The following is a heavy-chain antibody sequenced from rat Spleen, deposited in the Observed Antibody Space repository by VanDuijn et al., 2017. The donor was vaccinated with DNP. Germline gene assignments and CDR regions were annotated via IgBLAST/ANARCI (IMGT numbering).Heavy chain of an antibody. CDR2: ITPGGGNT. CDR3: ARHGRRVFDY. V-gene: IGHV5S13*01. J-gene: IGHJ2*01. D-gene: IGHD1-11*01. CDR1: GFTFSNYD. Sequence: EVQLVESGGDLVQPGRSLKLSCAASGFTFSNYDMAWVRQAPAKGLEWVAAITPGGGNTYYPDSVKGRFTISRDNAKNTLYLQMNSLRSEDTATYYCARHGRRVFDYWGQGVMVTVSS.